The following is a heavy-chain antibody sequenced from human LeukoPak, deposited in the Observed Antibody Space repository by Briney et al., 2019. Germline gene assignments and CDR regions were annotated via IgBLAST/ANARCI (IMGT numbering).Heavy chain of an antibody. CDR2: ISGSGGST. Sequence: GGSLRLSCAASGFTFSSYAMSWVRQAPGKGLEWVSAISGSGGSTYYADSVKGRFIISRDNSKNTLYLQMNSLRAEDTAVYYCAKRGYVSPVEYFQHWGQGTLVTVSS. V-gene: IGHV3-23*01. D-gene: IGHD3-16*01. J-gene: IGHJ1*01. CDR3: AKRGYVSPVEYFQH. CDR1: GFTFSSYA.